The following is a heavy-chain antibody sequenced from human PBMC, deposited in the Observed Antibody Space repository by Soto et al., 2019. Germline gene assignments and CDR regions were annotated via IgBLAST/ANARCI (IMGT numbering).Heavy chain of an antibody. CDR2: IYYNGSP. CDR1: GGSFSGYY. J-gene: IGHJ5*02. V-gene: IGHV4-59*01. CDR3: ARGGSGWYYWFDP. Sequence: SETLSLTCAVYGGSFSGYYWSWIRQPPGKGLEWIGNIYYNGSPNYNPSLKSRVTISIDTSKSQFSLKLSSVTAADTAMYYCARGGSGWYYWFDPWGQGTLVTVSS. D-gene: IGHD6-19*01.